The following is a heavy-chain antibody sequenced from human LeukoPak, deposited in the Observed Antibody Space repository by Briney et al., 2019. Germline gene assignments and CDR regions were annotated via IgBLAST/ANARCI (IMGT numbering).Heavy chain of an antibody. CDR1: GFTLSDYY. CDR2: ISNNDNTI. Sequence: GGSLRLSCVASGFTLSDYYMSWIRQAPGKGLEWVPYISNNDNTIYYADSVKGRFTISRDNAKNLLYLQMNSLRAEDTAVYYCARARGYGSMIRAFDISGHGTMVTVSS. J-gene: IGHJ3*02. CDR3: ARARGYGSMIRAFDI. V-gene: IGHV3-11*01. D-gene: IGHD3-10*01.